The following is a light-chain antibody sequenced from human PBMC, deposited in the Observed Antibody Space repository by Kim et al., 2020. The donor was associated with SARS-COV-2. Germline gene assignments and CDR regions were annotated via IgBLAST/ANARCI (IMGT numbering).Light chain of an antibody. CDR2: DIT. CDR3: LLYYSGVRV. J-gene: IGLJ2*01. V-gene: IGLV7-46*01. Sequence: QAVVTQEPSLTVSPGGTVTLTCGSSTGAVTATHFPYWFQHKPGQAPTTLIYDITQRNSWTPARFSGSLLGDKAALTLSGAQTEDEADYYCLLYYSGVRVFGGGTQLTVL. CDR1: TGAVTATHF.